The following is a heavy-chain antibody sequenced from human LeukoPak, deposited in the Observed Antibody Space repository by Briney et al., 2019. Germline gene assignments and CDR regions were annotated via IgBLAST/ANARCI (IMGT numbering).Heavy chain of an antibody. J-gene: IGHJ4*02. Sequence: GASGKVCFKAAGYTLSGYGLSWGRQAPGQGLEWMGWISAYNGDTMYAQNLQGRLTMTTDTPTSTAYMELRTLRSDDTAVYFCARLGTDNWGQGTLVVVSS. CDR1: GYTLSGYG. V-gene: IGHV1-18*01. CDR2: ISAYNGDT. D-gene: IGHD3-16*01. CDR3: ARLGTDN.